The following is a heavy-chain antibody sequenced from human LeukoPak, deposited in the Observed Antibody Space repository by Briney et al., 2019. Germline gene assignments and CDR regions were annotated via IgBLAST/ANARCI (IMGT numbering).Heavy chain of an antibody. D-gene: IGHD1-26*01. CDR2: IYHSGST. CDR3: ARLRSGSRASWFDP. V-gene: IGHV4-4*02. CDR1: GGSIKSNNW. J-gene: IGHJ5*02. Sequence: SGTLSLTCAVSGGSIKSNNWWSWVRQPPGKGLEWIGEIYHSGSTNYNPSLKSRVTISVDKSKSQFSLKLSSVTAADTAVYYCARLRSGSRASWFDPWGQGTLVTVSS.